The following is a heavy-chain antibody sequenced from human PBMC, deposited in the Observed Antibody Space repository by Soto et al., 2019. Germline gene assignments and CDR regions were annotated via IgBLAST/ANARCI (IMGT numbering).Heavy chain of an antibody. V-gene: IGHV3-30-3*01. CDR1: GFTFSSYA. D-gene: IGHD6-19*01. Sequence: PGGSLRLSCAASGFTFSSYAMHWVRQAPGKGLEWVAVISYDGSNKYYADSVKGRFTISRDNSKNTLYLQMNSLRAEDTAVYYCAREEQWLVKDTHQYYYGMDVWGQGTTVTVSS. CDR3: AREEQWLVKDTHQYYYGMDV. CDR2: ISYDGSNK. J-gene: IGHJ6*02.